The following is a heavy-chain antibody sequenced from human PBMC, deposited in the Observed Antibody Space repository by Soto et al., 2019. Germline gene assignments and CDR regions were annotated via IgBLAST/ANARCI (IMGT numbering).Heavy chain of an antibody. CDR3: AREPPPNYYDSSCYPLGPYCLDV. D-gene: IGHD3-22*01. CDR2: INPSGGST. CDR1: GYAFTSYY. V-gene: IGHV1-46*01. Sequence: MVSCKASGYAFTSYYMHWVRQAPGQGLEWMGIINPSGGSTSYAQKFQGRVTMTRDTSTSTVYMELSSLRSEDTAVYYFAREPPPNYYDSSCYPLGPYCLDVWGQGTTVTVSS. J-gene: IGHJ6*02.